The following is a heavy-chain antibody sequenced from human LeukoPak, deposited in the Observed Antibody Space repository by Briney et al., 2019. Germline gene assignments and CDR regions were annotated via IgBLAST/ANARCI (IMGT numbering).Heavy chain of an antibody. V-gene: IGHV1-69*13. CDR1: GGTFSSYA. J-gene: IGHJ4*02. CDR3: ARDGEMATDY. Sequence: GASVKVSCKASGGTFSSYAISWVRQAPGQGLEWTGGIIPIFGTANYAQKFQGRVTITADESTSTAYMELSSLRSEDTAVYYCARDGEMATDYWGQGTLVTVSS. CDR2: IIPIFGTA. D-gene: IGHD5-24*01.